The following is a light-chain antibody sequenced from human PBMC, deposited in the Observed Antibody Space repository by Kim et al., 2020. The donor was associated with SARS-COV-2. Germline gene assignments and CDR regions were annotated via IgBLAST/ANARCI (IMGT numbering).Light chain of an antibody. CDR1: HRVSSIN. J-gene: IGKJ3*01. CDR3: QQYGRSPIT. Sequence: LSQEESTTRCRTSHRVSSINLAWNQHKAGQSPRLLIYGASSRATGIPDRFSGSGSETDFTLTISGLEPEDFAVYYCQQYGRSPITLGQGTRVEIK. V-gene: IGKV3-20*01. CDR2: GAS.